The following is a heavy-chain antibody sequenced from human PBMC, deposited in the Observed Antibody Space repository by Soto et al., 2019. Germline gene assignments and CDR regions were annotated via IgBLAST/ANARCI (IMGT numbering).Heavy chain of an antibody. Sequence: PRLSCAASGFTFSSYAMSWVRQAPGKGLEWVSIISGSGGSTYYADSVKGRFTISRDNSKNTLYLQMNSLRAEGTAVYYCAKDKNYYSSTYYYGYFDYWGQGTLVTVSS. CDR3: AKDKNYYSSTYYYGYFDY. CDR1: GFTFSSYA. V-gene: IGHV3-23*01. CDR2: ISGSGGST. D-gene: IGHD3-22*01. J-gene: IGHJ4*02.